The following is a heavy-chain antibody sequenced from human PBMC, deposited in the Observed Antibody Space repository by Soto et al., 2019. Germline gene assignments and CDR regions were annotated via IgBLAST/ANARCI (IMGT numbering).Heavy chain of an antibody. CDR1: GFTFNTHA. Sequence: QVQLVESGGGVVQPGRSLRLSCTASGFTFNTHAMHWVRQAPGKGLEWVAVTSYEGSTKYYADYAQGRFTISRDNSKNTLYLQMTSLRAEDTAVYYCAKQFTDWSYYFDHLGQGTLVTVSS. CDR3: AKQFTDWSYYFDH. V-gene: IGHV3-30-3*02. D-gene: IGHD3-9*01. J-gene: IGHJ4*02. CDR2: TSYEGSTK.